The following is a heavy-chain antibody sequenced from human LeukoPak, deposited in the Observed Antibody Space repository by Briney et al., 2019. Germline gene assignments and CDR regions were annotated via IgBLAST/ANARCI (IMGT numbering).Heavy chain of an antibody. CDR2: IRSKAYGGTT. J-gene: IGHJ4*02. CDR1: GFTFGDYA. V-gene: IGHV3-49*03. D-gene: IGHD2-8*01. Sequence: PGRPLRLSCTASGFTFGDYAMSWFRQAPGKGLEWVGFIRSKAYGGTTEYAASVKGRFTISRDDSKSIAYLQMNSLKTEDTAVYYCTREFQGNGFDYWGQGTLVTVSS. CDR3: TREFQGNGFDY.